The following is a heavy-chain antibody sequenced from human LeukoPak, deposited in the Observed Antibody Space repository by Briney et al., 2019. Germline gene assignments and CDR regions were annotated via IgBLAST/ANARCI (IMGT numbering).Heavy chain of an antibody. CDR1: GGSFSGYY. D-gene: IGHD6-19*01. J-gene: IGHJ5*02. CDR3: ARLRGATVAHNWFDP. CDR2: INHSGST. V-gene: IGHV4-34*01. Sequence: SETLSLTCAVYGGSFSGYYWSWIRQPPGKGLEWIGEINHSGSTYYNPSLKSRVTISVDTSNNQFSLKLSSVTAADTAVYYCARLRGATVAHNWFDPWGQGTLVTVSS.